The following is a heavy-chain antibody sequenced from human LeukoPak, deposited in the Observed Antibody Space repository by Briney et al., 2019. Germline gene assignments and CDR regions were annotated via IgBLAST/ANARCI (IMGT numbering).Heavy chain of an antibody. CDR2: ISSSSSYI. Sequence: SGGSLRLSCAASGFTFSSYSMNWVRQAPGKGLEWVSSISSSSSYIYYADSVKGRFTISRDNAKNSLYLQMNSLRAEDTAVYYCARDPYSSSSRPRVHDAFDIWGQGTMVTVSS. V-gene: IGHV3-21*01. CDR1: GFTFSSYS. CDR3: ARDPYSSSSRPRVHDAFDI. D-gene: IGHD6-6*01. J-gene: IGHJ3*02.